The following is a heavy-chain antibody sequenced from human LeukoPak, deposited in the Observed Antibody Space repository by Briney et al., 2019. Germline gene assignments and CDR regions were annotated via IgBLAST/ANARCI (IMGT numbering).Heavy chain of an antibody. V-gene: IGHV4-38-2*02. CDR2: VYHSGAE. CDR1: ADAITSHFY. J-gene: IGHJ5*02. D-gene: IGHD3-9*01. CDR3: AREVHDILTGYPPPNWFDP. Sequence: PSETLSLTCIVSADAITSHFYWGWIRQSPGEGGKGLEWIASVYHSGAEYVNPSLKSRVTISVDTSKNQFSLKLSSVTAADTAVYYCAREVHDILTGYPPPNWFDPWGQGTLVTVSS.